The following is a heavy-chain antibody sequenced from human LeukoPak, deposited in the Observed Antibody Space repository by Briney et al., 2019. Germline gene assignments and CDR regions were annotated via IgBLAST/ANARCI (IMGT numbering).Heavy chain of an antibody. D-gene: IGHD2-8*01. Sequence: GESLKISCKGSGYSFTYYWIGWVRQMPGKGLEWMGIIYPADSDTRYSPSFQGQVTLSADKSTSAAYLQWSSLKASDTAMYYCARQNGRALYYFDYWGQGTLVTVSS. J-gene: IGHJ4*02. CDR3: ARQNGRALYYFDY. V-gene: IGHV5-51*01. CDR1: GYSFTYYW. CDR2: IYPADSDT.